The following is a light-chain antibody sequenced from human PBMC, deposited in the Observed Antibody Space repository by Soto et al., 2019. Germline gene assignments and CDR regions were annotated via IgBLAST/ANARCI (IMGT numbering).Light chain of an antibody. CDR3: LQRTNGFSIS. CDR1: QSVSSY. CDR2: DAS. V-gene: IGKV3-11*01. Sequence: EIVLTQSPATLSLSPGETATLSCTASQSVSSYLAWYQQKPGQAPRLLIYDASNSATGIPARFSGSGSGTDFTLTISSRDPEDVAVNYFLQRTNGFSISCGLGTLLESK. J-gene: IGKJ5*01.